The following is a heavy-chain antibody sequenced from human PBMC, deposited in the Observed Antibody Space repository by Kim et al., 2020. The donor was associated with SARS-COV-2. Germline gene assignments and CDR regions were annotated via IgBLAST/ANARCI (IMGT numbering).Heavy chain of an antibody. Sequence: EAVKGRFTISGDKAKNTLYVQMNSLRAEDTAVYYCAKEGGIQLWLPAGHWGQGTLVTVSS. J-gene: IGHJ4*02. V-gene: IGHV3-23*01. CDR3: AKEGGIQLWLPAGH. D-gene: IGHD5-18*01.